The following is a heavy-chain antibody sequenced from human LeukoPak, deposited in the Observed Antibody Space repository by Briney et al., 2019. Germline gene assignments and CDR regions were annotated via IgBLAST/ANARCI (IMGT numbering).Heavy chain of an antibody. CDR2: IYHSGST. Sequence: PSETLSLTCAVSGYSISSGYYWGWIRQPPGKGLGWIGSIYHSGSTYYNPSLKSRVTISVDTSKNQFSLKLSSVTAADTAVYYCARHTDAFDIWGQGTMVTVSS. J-gene: IGHJ3*02. V-gene: IGHV4-38-2*01. CDR3: ARHTDAFDI. CDR1: GYSISSGYY.